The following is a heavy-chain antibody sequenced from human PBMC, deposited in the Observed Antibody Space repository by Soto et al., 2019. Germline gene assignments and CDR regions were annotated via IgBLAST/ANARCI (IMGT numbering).Heavy chain of an antibody. D-gene: IGHD2-2*01. CDR3: AKSFLCSSASCRDYYYYGLDV. J-gene: IGHJ6*02. CDR2: ISGGGGGS. CDR1: GFTFSSAA. Sequence: EVQLLESGGGLVQPGGSLRLSCAASGFTFSSAAMSWVRQTPGKGLEWVSAISGGGGGSYYADAVKGRFTISRDNSKNTLYLHMNSLRAEDTAVYYCAKSFLCSSASCRDYYYYGLDVWGQGTTVPVSS. V-gene: IGHV3-23*01.